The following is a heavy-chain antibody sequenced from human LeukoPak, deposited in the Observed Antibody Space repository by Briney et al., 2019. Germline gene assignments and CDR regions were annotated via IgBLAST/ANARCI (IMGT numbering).Heavy chain of an antibody. CDR1: GFTFNSYS. J-gene: IGHJ4*02. D-gene: IGHD2-15*01. CDR3: ARDPVVVVDY. V-gene: IGHV3-21*01. CDR2: ISSSSSYI. Sequence: GGSLRLSCAASGFTFNSYSMNWVRQAPGKGLEWVSSISSSSSYIYYADSVKGRFTISRDNAKNSLYLQMNSLRAEDTAVYYCARDPVVVVDYWGQGTLVTVSS.